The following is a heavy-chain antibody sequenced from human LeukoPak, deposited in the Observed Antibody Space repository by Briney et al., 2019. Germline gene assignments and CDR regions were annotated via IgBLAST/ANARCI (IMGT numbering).Heavy chain of an antibody. Sequence: SSETLSLTCAVYGGSFSGYYWSWIRQPPGKGLEWIGEINHSGSTNYNPSLKSRVTTSVDTSKNQFSLKLSSVTAADTAVYYCARGRGYRFNWFDPWGQGTLVTVSS. J-gene: IGHJ5*02. V-gene: IGHV4-34*01. CDR2: INHSGST. D-gene: IGHD6-13*01. CDR1: GGSFSGYY. CDR3: ARGRGYRFNWFDP.